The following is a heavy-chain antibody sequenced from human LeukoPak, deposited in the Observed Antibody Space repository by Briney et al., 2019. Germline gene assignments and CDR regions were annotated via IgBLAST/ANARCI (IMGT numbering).Heavy chain of an antibody. CDR1: GFTFSSYE. J-gene: IGHJ4*02. D-gene: IGHD5-18*01. CDR3: ARYLSGIAGYTYGRGTDY. V-gene: IGHV3-7*01. Sequence: TGGSLRLSCAASGFTFSSYEMNWVRQAPGKGLEWVANIKKDGSEKYYVDSVKGRFTISRDNAKTSLYLQMNSLRAEDTAVYYCARYLSGIAGYTYGRGTDYWGQGTLVTVSS. CDR2: IKKDGSEK.